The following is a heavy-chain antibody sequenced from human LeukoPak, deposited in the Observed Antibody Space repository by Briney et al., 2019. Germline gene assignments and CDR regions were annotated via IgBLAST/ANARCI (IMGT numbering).Heavy chain of an antibody. CDR3: TQWWYGGSLDAFDI. V-gene: IGHV3-49*03. J-gene: IGHJ3*02. D-gene: IGHD2-15*01. CDR1: GFTFGDYA. CDR2: IGSKAYAGTT. Sequence: GGSLRLSCTASGFTFGDYAMSWFRQAPGKGLEWVGFIGSKAYAGTTEYAASVKGRFTISRDDSKSIAYLQTNSLKTEDTAVYYCTQWWYGGSLDAFDIWGQGTMVTVSS.